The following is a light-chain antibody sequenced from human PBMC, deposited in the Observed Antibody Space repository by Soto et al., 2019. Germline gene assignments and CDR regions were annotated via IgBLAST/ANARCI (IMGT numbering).Light chain of an antibody. CDR1: QTVTSNY. CDR2: GAS. V-gene: IGKV3D-20*02. J-gene: IGKJ5*01. CDR3: QQRSNWQVT. Sequence: EIVLTQSPGTLSLSPGERATLSCRASQTVTSNYLAWYQQKPGQAPRLLIYGASGRATGIPDRFSGSGSGTDFTLTISSLEPEDFAVYYCQQRSNWQVTFGQGTRLEIK.